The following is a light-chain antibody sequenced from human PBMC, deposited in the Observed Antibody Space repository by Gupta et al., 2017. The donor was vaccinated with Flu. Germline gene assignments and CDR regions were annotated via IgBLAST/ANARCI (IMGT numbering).Light chain of an antibody. Sequence: VLAQSPGTLSLSPGERATLSCRASQSVASYLVWYQQKAGQAPRLLIYGASSRATGIPDRFSGSGSGTDFSLTISRLEPEDFAVYYCQHHCTCPTFGEGTKLEIK. V-gene: IGKV3-20*01. J-gene: IGKJ4*01. CDR2: GAS. CDR3: QHHCTCPT. CDR1: QSVASY.